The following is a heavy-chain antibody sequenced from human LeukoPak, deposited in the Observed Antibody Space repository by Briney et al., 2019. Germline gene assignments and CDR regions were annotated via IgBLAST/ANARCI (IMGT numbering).Heavy chain of an antibody. J-gene: IGHJ4*02. V-gene: IGHV1-24*01. CDR3: ATEMGTPGVNDY. D-gene: IGHD7-27*01. CDR2: FDPEDGET. CDR1: GYTLTELS. Sequence: ASVKVSCKVSGYTLTELSMHWVRQAPGKGLEWMGGFDPEDGETIYAQKFQGRVAMTEDTSTDTAYMELSSLRSEDTAVYYCATEMGTPGVNDYWGQGTLVTVSS.